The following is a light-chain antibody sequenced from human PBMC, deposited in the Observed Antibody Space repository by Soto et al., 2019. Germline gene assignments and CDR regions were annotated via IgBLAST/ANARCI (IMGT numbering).Light chain of an antibody. CDR1: QSISTW. CDR3: QHYDTYSIT. J-gene: IGKJ5*01. V-gene: IGKV1-5*03. Sequence: DIQMTQSPSTLSASVGDRVTMTCRASQSISTWLAWYQQQPGKAPKLLIYKASLLENGAPSRFSGSASGTEFTLTIGSLQPDDFATYYCQHYDTYSITFGQGTRLEIK. CDR2: KAS.